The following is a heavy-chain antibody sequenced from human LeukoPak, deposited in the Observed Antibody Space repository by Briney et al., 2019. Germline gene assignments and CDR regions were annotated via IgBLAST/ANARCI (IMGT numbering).Heavy chain of an antibody. CDR1: GFPFSSYS. D-gene: IGHD3-22*01. CDR3: ARALVSGLTYYYDSSGYAFGY. J-gene: IGHJ4*02. CDR2: ISSSSSYI. V-gene: IGHV3-21*01. Sequence: KPGGSLRLSCTGSGFPFSSYSMNWVRQAPGKGLEWVSSISSSSSYIYYADSVKGRFTISRDNAKNSLYLQMNSLRAEDTAVYYCARALVSGLTYYYDSSGYAFGYWGQGTLVTVSS.